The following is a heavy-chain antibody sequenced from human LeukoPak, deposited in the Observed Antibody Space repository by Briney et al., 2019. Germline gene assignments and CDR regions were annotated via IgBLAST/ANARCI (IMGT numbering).Heavy chain of an antibody. V-gene: IGHV4-31*03. Sequence: PSQTLSLTCTVSGGSISSGGYYWSWIRQHPGKGLEWIGYIYYRGSTYSNPSFKSRVTMSLDTSKNHFSLRLSSVTAADTAVYHCARFNCGGDCYYGHSYSGMDVWGQGTTVTVSS. CDR1: GGSISSGGYY. CDR3: ARFNCGGDCYYGHSYSGMDV. CDR2: IYYRGST. D-gene: IGHD2-21*02. J-gene: IGHJ6*02.